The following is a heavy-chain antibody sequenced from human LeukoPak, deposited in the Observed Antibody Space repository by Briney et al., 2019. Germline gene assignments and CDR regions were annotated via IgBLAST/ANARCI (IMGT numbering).Heavy chain of an antibody. Sequence: PSETLSLTCTVSGGAISSSYWSWIRQPPGKGLEWIGYIYYSGSTNYNPSLKSRVTISVDTSKNQFSLKLSSVTAADTAVCYCARHERVSQFDYWGQGTLVTVSS. CDR1: GGAISSSY. CDR3: ARHERVSQFDY. D-gene: IGHD4-23*01. V-gene: IGHV4-59*08. J-gene: IGHJ4*02. CDR2: IYYSGST.